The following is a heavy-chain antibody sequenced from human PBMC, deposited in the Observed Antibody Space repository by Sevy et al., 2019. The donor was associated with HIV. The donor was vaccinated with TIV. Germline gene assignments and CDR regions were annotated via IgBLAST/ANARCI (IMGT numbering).Heavy chain of an antibody. CDR1: GFTFGDYA. CDR2: LKHKAYGGTL. Sequence: GGSLRLSCTGSGFTFGDYAMSWVRQAPGKGLEWVAFLKHKAYGGTLDYAASVKGRFSISRDDSKSIAQLQMNDLKTTDIAIYYCTRWKFAQSIFDYWGQGALVTVSS. J-gene: IGHJ4*02. D-gene: IGHD1-1*01. V-gene: IGHV3-49*04. CDR3: TRWKFAQSIFDY.